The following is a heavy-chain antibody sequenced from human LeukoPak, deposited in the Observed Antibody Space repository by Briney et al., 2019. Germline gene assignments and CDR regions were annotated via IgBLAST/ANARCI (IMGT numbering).Heavy chain of an antibody. Sequence: SETLSLTCTVSGGSISSSSYHWGWIRQPPGKGLEWIGSIYYSGSTYYNPSLKSRVTISVDTSKNQFSLKLSSVTAADTAVYYCANTGDSSSRPNWYFDLWGRGTLVTVSS. D-gene: IGHD6-13*01. CDR2: IYYSGST. CDR1: GGSISSSSYH. V-gene: IGHV4-39*01. J-gene: IGHJ2*01. CDR3: ANTGDSSSRPNWYFDL.